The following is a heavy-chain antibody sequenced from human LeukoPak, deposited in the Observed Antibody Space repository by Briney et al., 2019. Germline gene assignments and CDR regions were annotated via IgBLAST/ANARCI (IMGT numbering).Heavy chain of an antibody. J-gene: IGHJ4*02. CDR1: GFTFTSYG. Sequence: PGGSLRLSCAASGFTFTSYGISWVRQAPGQGLEWMGWISAYNGNTNYAQKLQGRVTMTTDTSTSTAYMELRSLRSDDTAVYYCARAISYYYDSSGPPLSWGQGTLVTVSS. CDR2: ISAYNGNT. CDR3: ARAISYYYDSSGPPLS. D-gene: IGHD3-22*01. V-gene: IGHV1-18*01.